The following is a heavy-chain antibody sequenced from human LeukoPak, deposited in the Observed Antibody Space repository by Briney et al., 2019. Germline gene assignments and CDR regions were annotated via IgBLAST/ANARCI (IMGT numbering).Heavy chain of an antibody. V-gene: IGHV3-15*01. D-gene: IGHD3-9*01. CDR1: GFTFSNAW. J-gene: IGHJ4*02. CDR3: TTDRKVLRYFDWSDY. Sequence: GGSLRLSCAASGFTFSNAWMSWVRQAPGKGLEWVGRIKSKTDGGTTDYAAPVKGRFTISRDDSKNTLYLQMNSPKTEDTAVYYCTTDRKVLRYFDWSDYWGQGTLVTVSS. CDR2: IKSKTDGGTT.